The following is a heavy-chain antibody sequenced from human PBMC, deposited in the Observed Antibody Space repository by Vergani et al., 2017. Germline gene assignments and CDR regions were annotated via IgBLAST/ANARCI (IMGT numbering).Heavy chain of an antibody. CDR3: ASGLKEQLVRWGNSDYFDY. D-gene: IGHD6-13*01. V-gene: IGHV4-30-2*01. Sequence: QLQLQESGSGLVKPSQTLSLTCAVSGGSISSGGYSWSWIRQPPGKGLEWIGYIYHSGSTNYNPSLKSRVTISVDTSKNQFSLKLSSVTAADTAVYYCASGLKEQLVRWGNSDYFDYWGQGTLVTVSS. CDR1: GGSISSGGYS. J-gene: IGHJ4*02. CDR2: IYHSGST.